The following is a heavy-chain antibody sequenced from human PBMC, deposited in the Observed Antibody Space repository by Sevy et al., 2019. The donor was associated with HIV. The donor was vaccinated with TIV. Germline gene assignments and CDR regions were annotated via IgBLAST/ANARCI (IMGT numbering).Heavy chain of an antibody. D-gene: IGHD1-26*01. V-gene: IGHV3-11*01. CDR2: ISSSGSTI. J-gene: IGHJ1*01. CDR1: GFTFSDYY. Sequence: GGSLRLSCAASGFTFSDYYMSWIRQAPGKGLEWVSYISSSGSTIYYADSVKGRFTISRDNAKNSLYLQMNSLRAEDTAVYYCARPTGASYPEYFQHWGQGTLVTVSS. CDR3: ARPTGASYPEYFQH.